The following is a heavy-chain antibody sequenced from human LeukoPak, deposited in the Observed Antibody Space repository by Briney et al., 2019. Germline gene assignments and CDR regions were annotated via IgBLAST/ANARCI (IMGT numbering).Heavy chain of an antibody. CDR2: ISYDGSNK. D-gene: IGHD6-13*01. J-gene: IGHJ4*02. V-gene: IGHV3-30*18. CDR3: AKDPGEQQLHY. CDR1: GFTFSSYG. Sequence: GRSLRLSCAASGFTFSSYGMHWVRQAPGKGLEWVAVISYDGSNKYYADSVKGRFTISRDNSKNTLYLQMNSLRAGDTAVYYCAKDPGEQQLHYWGQGTLVTVSS.